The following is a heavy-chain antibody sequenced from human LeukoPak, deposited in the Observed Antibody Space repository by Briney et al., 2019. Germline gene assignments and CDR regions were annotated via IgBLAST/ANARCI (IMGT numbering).Heavy chain of an antibody. V-gene: IGHV3-33*01. CDR1: GFTFSSYG. D-gene: IGHD3-3*01. J-gene: IGHJ6*03. CDR2: IWYDGSNK. Sequence: PGRSLRLSCAASGFTFSSYGMHWVRQAPGKGLEWVAVIWYDGSNKYYADSVKGRFTISRDNSKNTLYLQMNSLRAEDTAVYYCAGAYDFWSGSHMDVWGKGTTVTVSS. CDR3: AGAYDFWSGSHMDV.